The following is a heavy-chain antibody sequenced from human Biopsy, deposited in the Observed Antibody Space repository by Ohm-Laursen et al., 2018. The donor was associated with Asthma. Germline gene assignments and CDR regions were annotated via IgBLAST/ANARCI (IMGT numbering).Heavy chain of an antibody. D-gene: IGHD3-22*01. Sequence: SLRLSCAAPGFAVSRDHMFWVRQAPGKGLEWVSVIYSGGTSHTADSVRGRFIISRDYSKNTLYLQMHSLRAEDTAVYYCARGDSSNWSHYYFDYWGQGTLVTVSS. J-gene: IGHJ4*02. V-gene: IGHV3-53*01. CDR3: ARGDSSNWSHYYFDY. CDR2: IYSGGTS. CDR1: GFAVSRDH.